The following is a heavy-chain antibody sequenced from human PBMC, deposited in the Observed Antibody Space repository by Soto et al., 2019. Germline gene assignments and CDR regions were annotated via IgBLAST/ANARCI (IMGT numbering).Heavy chain of an antibody. CDR3: ARDNMEGATISYYYYGMDV. CDR2: INPSGGST. V-gene: IGHV1-46*01. Sequence: ASVKVSCKASGYTYTSYYMHWVRQAPGQGLEWMGIINPSGGSTSYAQKFQGRVTMTRDSSTSTVYMELSSLRSEDTAVYYCARDNMEGATISYYYYGMDVWVQGTTVTVSS. J-gene: IGHJ6*02. CDR1: GYTYTSYY. D-gene: IGHD1-26*01.